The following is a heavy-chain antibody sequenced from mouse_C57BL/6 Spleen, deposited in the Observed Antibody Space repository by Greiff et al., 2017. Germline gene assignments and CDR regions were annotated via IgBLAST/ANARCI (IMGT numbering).Heavy chain of an antibody. V-gene: IGHV1-42*01. J-gene: IGHJ3*01. CDR3: ARWGDCWFAY. Sequence: EVKLMESGPELVKPGASVKISCKASGYSFTGYYMNWVKQSPEKSLEWIGEINPSTGGTTYNQKFKAKATLTVDKSSSTAYMQLKSLTSEDSAVYYGARWGDCWFAYWGQGTRVTVSA. CDR2: INPSTGGT. CDR1: GYSFTGYY.